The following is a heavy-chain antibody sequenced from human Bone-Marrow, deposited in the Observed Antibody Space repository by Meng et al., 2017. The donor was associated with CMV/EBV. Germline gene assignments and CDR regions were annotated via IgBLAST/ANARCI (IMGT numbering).Heavy chain of an antibody. Sequence: VSGGSISCSSYYWGWVRRPRGKGLEWIGSIYYNGSNYYNPSLKGRVTISVDTSKNQFALKLSSVTAADTAVYYCARHSSSWWRFDPWGQGTLVTVSS. CDR3: ARHSSSWWRFDP. J-gene: IGHJ5*02. D-gene: IGHD6-13*01. CDR2: IYYNGSN. CDR1: GGSISCSSYY. V-gene: IGHV4-39*01.